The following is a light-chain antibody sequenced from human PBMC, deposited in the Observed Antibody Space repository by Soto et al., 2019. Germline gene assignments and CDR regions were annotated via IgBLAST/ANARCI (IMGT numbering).Light chain of an antibody. J-gene: IGLJ1*01. V-gene: IGLV2-8*01. CDR1: RSHVGGYNY. CDR3: SSYAGSRNV. Sequence: QSVLTQPPSASGSPGQSVAISCTGTRSHVGGYNYVSWYQQHPGKAPKLIIYEVNKRPSGVPDRFSGSKSGNTAALTVSGLQAEDEADYYCSSYAGSRNVFGTGTKLTVL. CDR2: EVN.